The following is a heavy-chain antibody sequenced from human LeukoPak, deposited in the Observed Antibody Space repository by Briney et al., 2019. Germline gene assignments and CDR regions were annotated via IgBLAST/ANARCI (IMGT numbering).Heavy chain of an antibody. CDR1: GFTFSSYS. CDR2: ISSSSSYI. D-gene: IGHD5-12*01. CDR3: ARDRTSGYDFSFDN. Sequence: GGSLRLSCAASGFTFSSYSMNWVRQAPGKGLEWVSSISSSSSYIYYADSVKGRFTISRDNAKNSLYLQMSSLRAEDTAVYFCARDRTSGYDFSFDNWGQGTLVTVSS. J-gene: IGHJ4*02. V-gene: IGHV3-21*01.